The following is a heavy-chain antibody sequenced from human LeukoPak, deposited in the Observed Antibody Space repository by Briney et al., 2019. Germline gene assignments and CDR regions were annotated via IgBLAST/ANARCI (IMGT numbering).Heavy chain of an antibody. CDR2: ISWDSANI. J-gene: IGHJ4*02. Sequence: GRSLRLSCAASGFTFDDYAMHWVRQAPGKGLEWVSGISWDSANIGYADSVKGRFTISRDNTKDSLHLQMNSLRAEDTALYYCAKESSVYCTDGVCSLDFWGQGSLVTVSS. D-gene: IGHD2-8*01. CDR3: AKESSVYCTDGVCSLDF. CDR1: GFTFDDYA. V-gene: IGHV3-9*01.